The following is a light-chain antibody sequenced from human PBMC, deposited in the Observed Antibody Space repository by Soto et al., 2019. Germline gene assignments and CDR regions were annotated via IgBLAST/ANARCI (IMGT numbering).Light chain of an antibody. V-gene: IGKV3-15*01. Sequence: IVMTQSPATLSVSPGERATLPCRASQSVSSNLAWYQQKHGQPPRLIIYDASNRANGIPDRFIGSGSGTELTLTITSLQSEDFSVYYCQRYSDWPTWTFGQGTKVDIK. CDR3: QRYSDWPTWT. CDR2: DAS. CDR1: QSVSSN. J-gene: IGKJ1*01.